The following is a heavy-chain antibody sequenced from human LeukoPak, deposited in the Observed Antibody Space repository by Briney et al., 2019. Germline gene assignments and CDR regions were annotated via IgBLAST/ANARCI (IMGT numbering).Heavy chain of an antibody. CDR2: IKQDGSEK. CDR1: GFTFSSYW. Sequence: PGGSLRLSCAASGFTFSSYWMSWVRQAPGKGLEWVANIKQDGSEKYYVDSVKGRFTISRDNAKNSLYLQMNSLRAEDTGVYYCARVRNYCSSTSCYSYYFDYWGQGTLVTVSS. J-gene: IGHJ4*02. CDR3: ARVRNYCSSTSCYSYYFDY. D-gene: IGHD2-2*02. V-gene: IGHV3-7*01.